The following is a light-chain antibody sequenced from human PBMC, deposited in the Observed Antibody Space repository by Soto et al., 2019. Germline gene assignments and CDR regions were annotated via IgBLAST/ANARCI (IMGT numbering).Light chain of an antibody. J-gene: IGLJ1*01. CDR1: SSNIGAGYD. CDR2: GNS. Sequence: QSVLTQPPSVSGAPGQRVTISCTGSSSNIGAGYDVHWYQQLPGTAPKLLIYGNSNRPSGVPDRFSGSKSGTSASLAITGLQAEDVADYYCQSYDRSVSGYVFGNGTKVNVL. V-gene: IGLV1-40*01. CDR3: QSYDRSVSGYV.